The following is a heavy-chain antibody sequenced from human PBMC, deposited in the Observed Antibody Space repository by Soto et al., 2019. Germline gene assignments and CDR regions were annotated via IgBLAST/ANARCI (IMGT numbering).Heavy chain of an antibody. CDR1: GGSISSGDYY. D-gene: IGHD2-21*02. J-gene: IGHJ3*02. CDR3: ARDSRMGDWDNDAFDI. CDR2: IYYSGST. V-gene: IGHV4-30-4*01. Sequence: SETLSLTCTVSGGSISSGDYYWSWIRQPPGKGLEWIGYIYYSGSTYYNPSLKSRVTISVDTSKNQFSLKLSSVTAADTAVYYCARDSRMGDWDNDAFDIWGQGTMVTVSS.